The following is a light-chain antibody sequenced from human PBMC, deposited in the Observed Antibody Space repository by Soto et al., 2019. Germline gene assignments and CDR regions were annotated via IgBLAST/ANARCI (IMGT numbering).Light chain of an antibody. CDR1: QDISKY. V-gene: IGKV1-33*01. CDR2: GAS. CDR3: QHYDNVPFT. Sequence: DIQMTQSPSSLSASVGDRVTITCQASQDISKYLSWYQQKPGKAPKLLVYGASNLETGVPSRFSGSGSGTDFTFTISSLQPEDIATYYCQHYDNVPFTFGQGTKLEIK. J-gene: IGKJ2*01.